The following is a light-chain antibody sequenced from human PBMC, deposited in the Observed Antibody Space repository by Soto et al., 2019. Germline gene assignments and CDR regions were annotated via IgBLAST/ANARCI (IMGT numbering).Light chain of an antibody. Sequence: EIVLTQSPATLSLSPGERATFSCRASQSVSSYLAWYQQKPGQAPSLLIYDASNRATGIPARFSGSGSGTDFTLTISSLEPEDFAVYYCQQRSNWPPSLTFGGGTKVDIK. CDR1: QSVSSY. J-gene: IGKJ4*01. CDR2: DAS. CDR3: QQRSNWPPSLT. V-gene: IGKV3-11*01.